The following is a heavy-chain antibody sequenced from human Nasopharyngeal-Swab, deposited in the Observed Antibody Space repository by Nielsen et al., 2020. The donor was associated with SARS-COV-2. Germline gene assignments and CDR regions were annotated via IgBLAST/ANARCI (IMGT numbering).Heavy chain of an antibody. Sequence: GESLKISCATSGFTFNNHDMNWVRQAPGKGLEWVSYISSSGTTIYYADSVKGRFTISRDNAKNSLYLQMNSLRAEDTAVYYCARDLVGFLEWLSKSHYDVWGQGTTVTVSS. CDR1: GFTFNNHD. CDR2: ISSSGTTI. V-gene: IGHV3-48*04. D-gene: IGHD3-3*01. CDR3: ARDLVGFLEWLSKSHYDV. J-gene: IGHJ6*02.